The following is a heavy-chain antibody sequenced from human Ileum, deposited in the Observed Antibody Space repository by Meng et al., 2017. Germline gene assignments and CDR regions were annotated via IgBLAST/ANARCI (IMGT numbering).Heavy chain of an antibody. Sequence: GGFLRPSCAASGFTFSSFWMSWVRQVPGKGLEWVANIKEDGSETHYVDSVKGRFTISRDNAKNSLFVQMNNLRAGDTAVYYCARYNHYGRVWGQGTLVTVSS. D-gene: IGHD4-17*01. CDR3: ARYNHYGRV. CDR1: GFTFSSFW. J-gene: IGHJ4*02. V-gene: IGHV3-7*01. CDR2: IKEDGSET.